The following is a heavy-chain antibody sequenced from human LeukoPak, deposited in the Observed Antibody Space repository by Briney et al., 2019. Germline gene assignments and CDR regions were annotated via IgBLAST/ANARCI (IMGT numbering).Heavy chain of an antibody. CDR2: INHSGSI. V-gene: IGHV4-34*01. Sequence: SETLSLTCAVYGGSFSGYYWSWIRQPPGKGLEWIGEINHSGSINYNPSLKSRVTISVDTSKNQFSLKLSSVTAADTAVYYCARGGRIVVVPAAMDYWGQGTLVTVSS. CDR3: ARGGRIVVVPAAMDY. J-gene: IGHJ4*02. CDR1: GGSFSGYY. D-gene: IGHD2-2*01.